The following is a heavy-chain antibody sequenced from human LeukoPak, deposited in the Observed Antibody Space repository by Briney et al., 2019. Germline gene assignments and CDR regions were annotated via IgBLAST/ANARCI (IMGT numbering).Heavy chain of an antibody. CDR1: GGSISSGGYS. Sequence: PSETLSLTCAVSGGSISSGGYSWSWIRQPPGKGLEWIGYIYHSGSTYYNPSLKSRVTISVDRSKNQFSLKLSSVTAADTAVYYCARHYYDSNQEFDYWGQGTLVTVSS. CDR2: IYHSGST. CDR3: ARHYYDSNQEFDY. D-gene: IGHD3-22*01. J-gene: IGHJ4*02. V-gene: IGHV4-30-2*01.